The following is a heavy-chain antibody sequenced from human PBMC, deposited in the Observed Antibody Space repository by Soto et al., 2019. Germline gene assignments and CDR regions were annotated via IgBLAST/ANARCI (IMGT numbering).Heavy chain of an antibody. CDR2: ISSSSSTI. CDR1: GFTFSSYS. V-gene: IGHV3-48*01. J-gene: IGHJ6*03. Sequence: PGGSLRLSCAASGFTFSSYSMNWVRQAPGKGLEWVSYISSSSSTIYYADSVKGRFTISRDNAKNSLFLQMNSLRAEDTAVYYCASVRYFHYKDVWGKGNTVTVSS. CDR3: ASVRYFHYKDV. D-gene: IGHD2-8*01.